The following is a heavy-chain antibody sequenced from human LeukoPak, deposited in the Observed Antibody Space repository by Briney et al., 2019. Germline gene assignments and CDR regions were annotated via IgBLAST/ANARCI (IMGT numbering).Heavy chain of an antibody. CDR1: GFTFSSYG. J-gene: IGHJ4*02. Sequence: GGSLRLSCAASGFTFSSYGMHWVRQAPGKGLEWVAFIRYDGSNKYYRDSMKGRFTISRDNSKNTLYLQMNSLRAEDTAVYYCARVMGNYATDYWGQGTLVTVSS. D-gene: IGHD1-7*01. CDR2: IRYDGSNK. CDR3: ARVMGNYATDY. V-gene: IGHV3-30*02.